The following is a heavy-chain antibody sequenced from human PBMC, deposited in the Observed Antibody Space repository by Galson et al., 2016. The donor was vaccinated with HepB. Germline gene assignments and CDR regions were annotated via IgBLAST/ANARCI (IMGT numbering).Heavy chain of an antibody. Sequence: SLRLSCAASGFTFSNFAMGWVRQAPGKGLEWVSAISGSSDRTYFADSVKGRFTISRDNSKNTLYLQMNSLRAEDTAVYYCAKRDSSGWTNDDAFDVWARGHWSPSLQ. CDR2: ISGSSDRT. D-gene: IGHD6-19*01. V-gene: IGHV3-23*01. CDR1: GFTFSNFA. CDR3: AKRDSSGWTNDDAFDV. J-gene: IGHJ3*01.